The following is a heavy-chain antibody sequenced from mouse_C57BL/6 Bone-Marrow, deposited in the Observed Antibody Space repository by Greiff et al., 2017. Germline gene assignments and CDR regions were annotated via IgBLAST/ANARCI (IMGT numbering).Heavy chain of an antibody. Sequence: VQLQQSGAELVKPGASVKISCKASGYAFSSYWMNWVKQRPGKGLEWIGQIYPGDGDTNYNGKFKGKATLTADKSSSTAYMQLSSLTSEDSAVYFCAREGYDYDGRGYYYAMDYWGQGTSVTVSS. D-gene: IGHD2-4*01. CDR3: AREGYDYDGRGYYYAMDY. CDR2: IYPGDGDT. J-gene: IGHJ4*01. V-gene: IGHV1-80*01. CDR1: GYAFSSYW.